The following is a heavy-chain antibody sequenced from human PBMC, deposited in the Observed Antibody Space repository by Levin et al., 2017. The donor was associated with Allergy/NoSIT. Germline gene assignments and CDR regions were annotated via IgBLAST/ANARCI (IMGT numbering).Heavy chain of an antibody. J-gene: IGHJ4*02. D-gene: IGHD6-19*01. CDR2: IWYDGSQT. Sequence: RPGGSLRLSCAASGFTFSSYGMHWVRQAPGKGLEWVAIIWYDGSQTFYADSVKGRFTIARDNSKNSLYLQMNTLRGEDTAVYYCARDDSSMAVTGTVVASWGQGTLVTVSS. CDR1: GFTFSSYG. V-gene: IGHV3-33*01. CDR3: ARDDSSMAVTGTVVAS.